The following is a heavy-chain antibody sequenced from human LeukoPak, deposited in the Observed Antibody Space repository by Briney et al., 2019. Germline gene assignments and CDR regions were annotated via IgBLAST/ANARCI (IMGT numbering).Heavy chain of an antibody. CDR1: GFTFSSSA. J-gene: IGHJ4*02. CDR2: ISGSGSGGST. V-gene: IGHV3-23*01. D-gene: IGHD5-24*01. Sequence: GGSLRLSCAASGFTFSSSAMSWVRQAPGKGLEWVSNISGSGSGGSTYYADSVKGRFTISRDNSKNTLYLQMNSLGAEDTAVYYCAKSGYNRFDYWGQGTLVTVSS. CDR3: AKSGYNRFDY.